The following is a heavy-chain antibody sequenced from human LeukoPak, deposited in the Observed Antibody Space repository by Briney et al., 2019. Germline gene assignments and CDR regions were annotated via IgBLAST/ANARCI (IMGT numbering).Heavy chain of an antibody. V-gene: IGHV4-39*01. CDR2: MYNSGST. J-gene: IGHJ5*02. Sequence: PSETLSLTCTVSGGSISSSSYFWAWIRQPPGKGLEWIGSMYNSGSTYYNPSLKSRVTISVDTPKNQFSLKLSSVTAADTAVYYCARHGKNPPFDPWGQGTLVTVSS. CDR3: ARHGKNPPFDP. CDR1: GGSISSSSYF.